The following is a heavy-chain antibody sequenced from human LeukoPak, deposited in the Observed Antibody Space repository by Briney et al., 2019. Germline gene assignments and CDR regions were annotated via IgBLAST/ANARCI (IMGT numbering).Heavy chain of an antibody. J-gene: IGHJ2*01. V-gene: IGHV1-2*02. CDR3: ARNDYSNYVGYWYLDL. CDR2: INPTSGGT. CDR1: GYTFTGYY. Sequence: ASVKVSCKASGYTFTGYYMHWIRQGPGQGLEWMGWINPTSGGTNYAQKFQGRVTMTRDTSISTAYMELSRLRSDDSAVYYCARNDYSNYVGYWYLDLWGRGTLVTVSS. D-gene: IGHD4-11*01.